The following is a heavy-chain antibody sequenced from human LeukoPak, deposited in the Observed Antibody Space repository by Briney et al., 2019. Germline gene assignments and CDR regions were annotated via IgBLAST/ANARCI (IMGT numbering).Heavy chain of an antibody. CDR3: AKDYEITMIVVVMDY. CDR2: INDNGDGT. J-gene: IGHJ4*02. D-gene: IGHD3-22*01. Sequence: GGSLRLSCAASGFTFSSYAMSWVRQAPGKGLKWVSTINDNGDGTYYADSVKGRFTISRDNSYNTVSLQMNSLRDEDTGVYYCAKDYEITMIVVVMDYWGQGTLVTVSS. V-gene: IGHV3-23*01. CDR1: GFTFSSYA.